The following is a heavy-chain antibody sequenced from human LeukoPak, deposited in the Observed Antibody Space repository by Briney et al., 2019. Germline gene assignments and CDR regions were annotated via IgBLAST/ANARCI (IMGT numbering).Heavy chain of an antibody. CDR2: ISSSSSTI. J-gene: IGHJ4*02. D-gene: IGHD3-10*01. Sequence: GGSLRLYCAASGFTFSSYSMNWVRQAPGKGLEWVSYISSSSSTIYYADSVKGRFTTSRDNAKNSLYLQMNSLRAEDTAVYYCAREGVSRSSGSGGSFDYWGQGTLVTVSS. CDR1: GFTFSSYS. CDR3: AREGVSRSSGSGGSFDY. V-gene: IGHV3-48*01.